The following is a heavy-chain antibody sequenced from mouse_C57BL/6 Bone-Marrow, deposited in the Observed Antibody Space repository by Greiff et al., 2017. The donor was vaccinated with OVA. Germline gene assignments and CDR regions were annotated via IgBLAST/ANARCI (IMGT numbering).Heavy chain of an antibody. CDR3: AREGSTTVAYFDY. CDR1: GFTFSSYA. CDR2: ISDGGSYT. V-gene: IGHV5-4*01. J-gene: IGHJ2*01. D-gene: IGHD1-1*01. Sequence: EVQRVESGGGLVKPGGSLKLSCAASGFTFSSYAMSWVRQTPEKRLEWVATISDGGSYTYYPDNVKGRFTISRDNDENTRYLHMSHLKSEDTAMDYCAREGSTTVAYFDYWGQGTTLTVSS.